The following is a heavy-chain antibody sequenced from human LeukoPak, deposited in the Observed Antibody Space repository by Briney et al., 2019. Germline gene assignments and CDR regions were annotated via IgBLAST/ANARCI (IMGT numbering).Heavy chain of an antibody. CDR1: GFTFSGSA. CDR3: SGDCSSTSCYLYYMDV. Sequence: GGSLRLSCAASGFTFSGSAMHWVRQASGKGLEWVGRIRSKAKSYATAYAASVKGRFTISRDDSKNTAYPQMNSLKTEDTAVYYCSGDCSSTSCYLYYMDVWGKGTTVTVSS. CDR2: IRSKAKSYAT. D-gene: IGHD2-2*01. V-gene: IGHV3-73*01. J-gene: IGHJ6*03.